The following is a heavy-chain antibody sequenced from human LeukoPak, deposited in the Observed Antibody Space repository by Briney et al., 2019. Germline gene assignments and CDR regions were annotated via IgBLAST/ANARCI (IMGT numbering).Heavy chain of an antibody. CDR2: INPYNTNT. CDR1: GYTFINHG. V-gene: IGHV1-18*01. J-gene: IGHJ4*02. CDR3: ARDGAHDTGEDY. Sequence: GASETVSFKASGYTFINHGIKWVRQAPGQGLEWMGWINPYNTNTNYAHKLQGRITLTTATYTRTDYMELGMLRPDDAAIYYCARDGAHDTGEDYWGQGTLVTVSS. D-gene: IGHD1-1*01.